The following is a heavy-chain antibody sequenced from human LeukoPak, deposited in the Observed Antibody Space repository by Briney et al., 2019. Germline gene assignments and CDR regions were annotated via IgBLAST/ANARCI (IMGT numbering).Heavy chain of an antibody. CDR2: ISTSSSYI. Sequence: PGGSLRLSCAASGFTFSRYSMKWVRQAPGKGLEWVSFISTSSSYIYYADSVKGRFTVSRDNAKNSLYLQMNSLRAEDTALYYCAKAKTTVTTVGYFDLWGRGTLVTVSS. D-gene: IGHD4-17*01. CDR1: GFTFSRYS. V-gene: IGHV3-21*04. CDR3: AKAKTTVTTVGYFDL. J-gene: IGHJ2*01.